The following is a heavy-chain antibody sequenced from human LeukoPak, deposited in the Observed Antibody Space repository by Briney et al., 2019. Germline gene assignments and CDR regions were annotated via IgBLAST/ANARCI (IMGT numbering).Heavy chain of an antibody. J-gene: IGHJ4*02. D-gene: IGHD3-10*01. CDR3: AGDQGGSGGN. V-gene: IGHV3-21*01. CDR2: ISSSGTYI. CDR1: GFTFSSYS. Sequence: PGGSLRLSCAASGFTFSSYSMHWVRQAPWKGLEWVSSISSSGTYIYYADSVKGRFTISRDNAKNSVHLQMNSLRAEDTAVYYCAGDQGGSGGNWGQGTLVTVSS.